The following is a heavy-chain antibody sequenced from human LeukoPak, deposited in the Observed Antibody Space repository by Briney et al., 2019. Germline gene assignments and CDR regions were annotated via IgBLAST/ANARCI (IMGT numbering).Heavy chain of an antibody. CDR2: IGSSGTKT. V-gene: IGHV3-23*01. CDR3: ARVRGGNRGDAFDI. CDR1: GFTFTKYA. J-gene: IGHJ3*02. D-gene: IGHD4-23*01. Sequence: GGSLRLSCAASGFTFTKYAMSWVRQAAGKGLEWVSAIGSSGTKTFYAESVKGRFTISRDNSKNTLYVQMKSLGDEDTALYYCARVRGGNRGDAFDIWGQGTMVTVSS.